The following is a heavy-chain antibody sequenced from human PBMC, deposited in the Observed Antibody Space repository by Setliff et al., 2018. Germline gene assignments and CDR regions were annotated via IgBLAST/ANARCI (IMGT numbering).Heavy chain of an antibody. V-gene: IGHV7-4-1*02. Sequence: GASVKVSCKASGYTFSSYAMNWVRQAPGQGLEWMGWINTNTGNPTYAQGFTGRFVFSLDTSDSATYLDISNLKAEDTATYYCARADHLVTTTFDYWGQGTLVTVSS. J-gene: IGHJ4*01. CDR2: INTNTGNP. CDR1: GYTFSSYA. CDR3: ARADHLVTTTFDY. D-gene: IGHD4-17*01.